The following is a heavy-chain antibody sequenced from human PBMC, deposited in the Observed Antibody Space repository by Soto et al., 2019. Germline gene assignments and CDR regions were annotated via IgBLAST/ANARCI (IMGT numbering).Heavy chain of an antibody. CDR1: GFTLSDYH. V-gene: IGHV3-11*01. J-gene: IGHJ4*02. Sequence: GGSLRLSCAASGFTLSDYHMTWIRQAPGKGLEWVSHISSSGATIYYADSVKGRFTISRDNAKNSLYLQLNSLRTEDTAVYYCARDCSSGSCYGYLGLWGQGTLVTVSS. D-gene: IGHD2-2*01. CDR2: ISSSGATI. CDR3: ARDCSSGSCYGYLGL.